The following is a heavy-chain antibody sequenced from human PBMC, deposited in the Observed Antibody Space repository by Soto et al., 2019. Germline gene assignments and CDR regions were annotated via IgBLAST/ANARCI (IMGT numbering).Heavy chain of an antibody. CDR3: ARGNEVATIQTNFDY. D-gene: IGHD5-12*01. V-gene: IGHV4-34*01. Sequence: SETLSLTCAVYGGSFSGYYWSWIRQPPGKGLEWIGEINHSGSTNYNPSLKSRVTISVDTSKNQFALKLSSVTAADTAVYYCARGNEVATIQTNFDYWGQGTLVTVSS. J-gene: IGHJ4*02. CDR2: INHSGST. CDR1: GGSFSGYY.